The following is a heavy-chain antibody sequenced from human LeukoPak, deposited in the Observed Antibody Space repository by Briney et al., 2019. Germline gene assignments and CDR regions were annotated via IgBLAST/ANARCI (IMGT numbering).Heavy chain of an antibody. V-gene: IGHV4-38-2*02. J-gene: IGHJ4*02. Sequence: SETLSLTCTVSGYSISSGYYWGWIRQPPGKGLEWIGSIYHSGSTYYNPSLKSRVTISVDTSKNQFSLKLSSVTAADTAVYYCARDSSGWRHFDYWGQGTLVTVSS. CDR1: GYSISSGYY. D-gene: IGHD6-19*01. CDR2: IYHSGST. CDR3: ARDSSGWRHFDY.